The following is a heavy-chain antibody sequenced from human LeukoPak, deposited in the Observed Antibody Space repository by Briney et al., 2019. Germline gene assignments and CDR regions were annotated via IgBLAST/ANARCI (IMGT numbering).Heavy chain of an antibody. D-gene: IGHD3-22*01. V-gene: IGHV4-34*01. CDR1: GGSFSGYY. J-gene: IGHJ4*02. CDR2: INHSGST. CDR3: ATRYDSSGYYFDY. Sequence: SETLSLTCAVYGGSFSGYYWSWIRQPPGKGLEWSGEINHSGSTNYNPSLKSRVTISVDTSKNQFSLKLSSVTAADTAVYYCATRYDSSGYYFDYWGQGTLVTVSS.